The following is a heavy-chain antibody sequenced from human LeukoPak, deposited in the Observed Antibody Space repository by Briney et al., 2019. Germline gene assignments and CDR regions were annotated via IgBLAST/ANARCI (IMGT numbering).Heavy chain of an antibody. CDR2: ISSSSSYI. V-gene: IGHV3-21*01. CDR3: ARDHEGGVDY. CDR1: GFSFSTHT. Sequence: PGGSLRLSCEASGFSFSTHTMNWVRQAPGKGLEWVSSISSSSSYIYYADSVKGRFTISRDNAKNSLYLQMNSLRAEDTAVYYCARDHEGGVDYWGQGTLVTVSS. D-gene: IGHD1-26*01. J-gene: IGHJ4*02.